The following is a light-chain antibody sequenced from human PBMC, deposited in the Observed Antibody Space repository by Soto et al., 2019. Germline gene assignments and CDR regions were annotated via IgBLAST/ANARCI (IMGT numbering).Light chain of an antibody. CDR1: QAMSTY. Sequence: DIQLTQSPSFLSAFVGDTVTITCRASQAMSTYLAWYQQKPGKVPKLLIRSASTLQSGVPPRFSGGGSETEFTLTISTLQPDDSGIYYCQQLNGYQLAFGGGTKVDIK. J-gene: IGKJ4*01. CDR3: QQLNGYQLA. V-gene: IGKV1-9*01. CDR2: SAS.